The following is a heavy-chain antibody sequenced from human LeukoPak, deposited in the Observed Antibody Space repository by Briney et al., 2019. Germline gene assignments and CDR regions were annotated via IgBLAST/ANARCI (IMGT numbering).Heavy chain of an antibody. Sequence: ASVKVSCKASGYTFTSYGISWVRQAPGQGLEWMGWISAYNGNTNYAQKLQGRVTMTTDTSTSTAYMELRSLRSDDTAVYYCARRPPYCGGDCYADYWGQEPWSPSPQ. V-gene: IGHV1-18*01. D-gene: IGHD2-21*02. J-gene: IGHJ4*01. CDR1: GYTFTSYG. CDR3: ARRPPYCGGDCYADY. CDR2: ISAYNGNT.